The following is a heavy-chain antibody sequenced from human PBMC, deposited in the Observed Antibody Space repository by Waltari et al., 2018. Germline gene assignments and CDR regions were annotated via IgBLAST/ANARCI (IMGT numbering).Heavy chain of an antibody. D-gene: IGHD2-2*02. V-gene: IGHV1-69*01. Sequence: QVQLVQSGAEVKKPGSSVKVSCKASGGTFSSYAISWVRQAPGQGLEWMGGVIPSFVTANYAQKFQGRVTITADESTSTAYMELSSLRSEDTAVYYCARYCSSTSCYKYFDLWGRGTLVTVSS. CDR1: GGTFSSYA. CDR2: VIPSFVTA. CDR3: ARYCSSTSCYKYFDL. J-gene: IGHJ2*01.